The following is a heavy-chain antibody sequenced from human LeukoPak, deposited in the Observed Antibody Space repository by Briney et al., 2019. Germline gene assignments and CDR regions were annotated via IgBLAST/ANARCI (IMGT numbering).Heavy chain of an antibody. CDR3: VRDSLVGYGHRYFDC. CDR2: IRYDGSNT. V-gene: IGHV3-30*02. Sequence: PGGSLRLSCAASGFTFSSYSMNWVRQAPGKGLEWVAFIRYDGSNTYYADSVKGRFTISRDNSKNTLYLQMNSLRAEDTAVYYCVRDSLVGYGHRYFDCWGQGTLVTVSS. D-gene: IGHD5-18*01. CDR1: GFTFSSYS. J-gene: IGHJ4*02.